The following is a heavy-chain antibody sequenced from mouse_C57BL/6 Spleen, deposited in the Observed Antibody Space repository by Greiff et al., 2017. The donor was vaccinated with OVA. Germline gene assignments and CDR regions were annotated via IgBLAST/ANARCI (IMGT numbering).Heavy chain of an antibody. D-gene: IGHD1-1*02. Sequence: VQLQQSGPELVKPGASVKISCKASGYTFTDYYMNWVKQSHGKSLEWIGDINPNNGGTSYNEKFKGKATLTVDKSSSTAYMELRSLTSEDSAVYYCARGGLYGPFAYWGQGTLVTVSA. CDR2: INPNNGGT. J-gene: IGHJ3*01. V-gene: IGHV1-26*01. CDR3: ARGGLYGPFAY. CDR1: GYTFTDYY.